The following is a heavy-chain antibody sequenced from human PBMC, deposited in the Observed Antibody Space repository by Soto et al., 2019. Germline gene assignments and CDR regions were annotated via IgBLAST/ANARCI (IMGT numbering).Heavy chain of an antibody. J-gene: IGHJ5*02. CDR1: GFTFSNFG. CDR2: ITYDGRNK. CDR3: ATDFGGIVGAS. V-gene: IGHV3-30*03. D-gene: IGHD3-16*01. Sequence: GGSLRLSCVASGFTFSNFGVHCVLQSPGKGLEWVAVITYDGRNKYYADSVKGRFTISRDNSKNTLYLQMKSLRAEDTGVYYCATDFGGIVGASWGQGTLVTVSS.